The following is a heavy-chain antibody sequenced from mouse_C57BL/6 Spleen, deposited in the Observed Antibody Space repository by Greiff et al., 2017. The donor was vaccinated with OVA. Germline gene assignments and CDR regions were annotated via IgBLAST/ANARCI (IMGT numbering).Heavy chain of an antibody. CDR2: ISSGSSTI. CDR3: ARPRDYGYEFAY. Sequence: EVKVVESGGGLVKPGGSLKLSCAASGFTFSDYGMHWVRQAPEKGLEWVAYISSGSSTIYYADTVKGRFTISRDNAKNTLFLQMTSLRSEDTAMYYCARPRDYGYEFAYWGQGTLVTVSA. V-gene: IGHV5-17*01. J-gene: IGHJ3*01. CDR1: GFTFSDYG. D-gene: IGHD2-2*01.